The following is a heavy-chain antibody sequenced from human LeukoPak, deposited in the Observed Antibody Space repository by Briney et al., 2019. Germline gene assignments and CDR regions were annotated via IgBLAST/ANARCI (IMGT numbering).Heavy chain of an antibody. V-gene: IGHV4-4*07. CDR3: ARNQGTLYCGGDCYPDAFDI. J-gene: IGHJ3*02. CDR2: MHISGST. CDR1: GGSISSYY. Sequence: SETLSLTCTVPGGSISSYYWSWIRQPAGKGLEWIGRMHISGSTNYNPSLKSRVTMSVDTSKNQFSLNASSVTAADTAVYYCARNQGTLYCGGDCYPDAFDIWGQGTMVTVSS. D-gene: IGHD2-21*01.